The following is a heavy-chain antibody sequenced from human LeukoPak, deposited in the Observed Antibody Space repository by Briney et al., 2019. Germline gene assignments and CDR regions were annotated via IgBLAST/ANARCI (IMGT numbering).Heavy chain of an antibody. CDR1: GFTFTPFT. J-gene: IGHJ4*02. CDR3: ARGLVVTGTLDS. D-gene: IGHD6-19*01. Sequence: GESLRLSCAASGFTFTPFTMNWVRQAPGKGLEWVASISGTGTYIYYADSMKGRFTISRDNGKKSLYLHMNSLTADDTAVYYCARGLVVTGTLDSWGQGTLVTVSS. V-gene: IGHV3-21*01. CDR2: ISGTGTYI.